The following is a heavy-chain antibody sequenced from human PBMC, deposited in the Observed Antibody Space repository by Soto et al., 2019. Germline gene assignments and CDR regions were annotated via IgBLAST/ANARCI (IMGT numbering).Heavy chain of an antibody. CDR3: GRDLKYYDILTGPSGWFDP. CDR2: ISYDGSNK. CDR1: GFTFSSYA. V-gene: IGHV3-30-3*01. D-gene: IGHD3-9*01. J-gene: IGHJ5*02. Sequence: GGSLRLSCAASGFTFSSYAMHWVRQAPGKGLEWVAVISYDGSNKYYADSVKGRFTISRDNSKNTLYLQMNSLRAEDTAVYYCGRDLKYYDILTGPSGWFDPWGHGTLVPAS.